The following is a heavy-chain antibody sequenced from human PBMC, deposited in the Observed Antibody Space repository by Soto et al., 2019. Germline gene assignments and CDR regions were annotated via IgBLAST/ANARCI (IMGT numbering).Heavy chain of an antibody. D-gene: IGHD1-1*01. CDR2: IYYSEST. CDR3: AREGRDGNCYTPDY. V-gene: IGHV4-31*03. Sequence: QVQLQESGPGLVKPSETLSLTCTVSGGSISSGAYLWSWIRQHPGKGLEWIGYIYYSESTYYNPSLKSRITISVDTSKNPFSLKLSSVTAADTAVYYCAREGRDGNCYTPDYWGQGTLFTVSS. CDR1: GGSISSGAYL. J-gene: IGHJ4*02.